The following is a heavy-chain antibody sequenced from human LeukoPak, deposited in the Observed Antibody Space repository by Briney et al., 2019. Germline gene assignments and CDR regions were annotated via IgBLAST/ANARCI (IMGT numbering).Heavy chain of an antibody. V-gene: IGHV4-39*07. D-gene: IGHD3-22*01. CDR3: AKSNGYGLIDI. CDR1: GGSVTSRGSY. Sequence: PSETLALTCAVSGGSVTSRGSYWGWIRQTPGKGLEWLGTIFYSGSTFYSPSLKSRLIISLDTARNQFSLKLTSVTAADTAVYYCAKSNGYGLIDIWGQGTMVAVSS. CDR2: IFYSGST. J-gene: IGHJ3*02.